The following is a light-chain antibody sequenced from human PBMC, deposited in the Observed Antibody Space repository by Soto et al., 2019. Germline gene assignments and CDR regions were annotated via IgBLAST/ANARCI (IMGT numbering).Light chain of an antibody. CDR1: QSVSYSY. Sequence: EILLTQAPGTLSLSPVETATLSCRASQSVSYSYLARYQQKPGQAPRLLIYGASGRATGIPDRFSGSGSGTDFTLIIRRLEPEDFAVYYCQQYGSSPYTFGQGTKLEI. V-gene: IGKV3-20*01. J-gene: IGKJ2*01. CDR3: QQYGSSPYT. CDR2: GAS.